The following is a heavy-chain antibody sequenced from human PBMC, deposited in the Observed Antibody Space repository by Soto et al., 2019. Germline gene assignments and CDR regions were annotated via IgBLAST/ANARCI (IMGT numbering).Heavy chain of an antibody. CDR3: ERWANDIVAQYGMDV. V-gene: IGHV1-2*04. Sequence: ASVKVYCKASGCTFTGYYMHWVRQAPGQGLEWMGWINPNSGGTNYAQKFQGWVTMTRDTSISTAYMELSRLRSDDTAVYYCERWANDIVAQYGMDVWGQGTTVTVSS. CDR2: INPNSGGT. J-gene: IGHJ6*02. D-gene: IGHD5-12*01. CDR1: GCTFTGYY.